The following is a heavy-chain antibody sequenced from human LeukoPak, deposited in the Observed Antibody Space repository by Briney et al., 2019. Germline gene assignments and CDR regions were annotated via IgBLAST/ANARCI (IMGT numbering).Heavy chain of an antibody. CDR3: AKQQLVRCFDY. D-gene: IGHD6-13*01. V-gene: IGHV4-39*01. Sequence: TSSETLSPTCTVSGGSITSSSYYWGWIRQPPGKGLEWIGSIFYSGSTYYNPSLKSRVTISVDTSKTQFSLKLSSVTAADTAVYYCAKQQLVRCFDYWGQGTLVTVSS. CDR1: GGSITSSSYY. J-gene: IGHJ4*02. CDR2: IFYSGST.